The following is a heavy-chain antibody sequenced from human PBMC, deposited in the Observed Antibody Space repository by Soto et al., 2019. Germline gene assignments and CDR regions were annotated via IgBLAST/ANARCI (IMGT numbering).Heavy chain of an antibody. CDR3: AKDSRPNYYYGMDV. CDR2: ISYDGSNK. CDR1: GFTFSSYG. V-gene: IGHV3-30*18. J-gene: IGHJ6*02. Sequence: QVQLVESGGGVVQPGRSLRLSCAASGFTFSSYGMHWVRQAPGKGLEWVAVISYDGSNKYYAYSVKGRFTISRDNSKNTLYLQMNSLRAEDTAVYYCAKDSRPNYYYGMDVWGQGTTVTVSS.